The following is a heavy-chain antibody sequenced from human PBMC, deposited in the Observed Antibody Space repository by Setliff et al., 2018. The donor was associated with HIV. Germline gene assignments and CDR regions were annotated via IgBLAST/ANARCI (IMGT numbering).Heavy chain of an antibody. V-gene: IGHV1-24*01. CDR2: FDPEEGET. J-gene: IGHJ1*01. D-gene: IGHD6-19*01. Sequence: GASVKVSCKVSGYILTELSRHWVRQAPGKGLEWMGGFDPEEGETISAQKFQGRVTMTEDTSTDTAYMELRSLRSEDTAVYYCSTSPRGLGVAATGRRYLHHWGQGTLVTVSS. CDR1: GYILTELS. CDR3: STSPRGLGVAATGRRYLHH.